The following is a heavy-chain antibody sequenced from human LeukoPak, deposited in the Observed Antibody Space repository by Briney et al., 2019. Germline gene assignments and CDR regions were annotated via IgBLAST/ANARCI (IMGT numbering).Heavy chain of an antibody. Sequence: GASVKASCKASGYSFNNYDINWVRQVAGQGLEWVGWMQPNSGNTGLALRFQGRITITRDMSISTVYLELSSLTSEDTAVYYCAREGGYFGSGSFFDSWGQGTLVTVSS. CDR2: MQPNSGNT. CDR3: AREGGYFGSGSFFDS. J-gene: IGHJ4*02. D-gene: IGHD3-10*01. V-gene: IGHV1-8*03. CDR1: GYSFNNYD.